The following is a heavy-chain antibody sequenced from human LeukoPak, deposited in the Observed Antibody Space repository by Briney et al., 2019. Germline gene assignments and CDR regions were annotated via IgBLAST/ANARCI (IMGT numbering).Heavy chain of an antibody. CDR3: ARSVAASDTYYFDY. J-gene: IGHJ4*02. Sequence: GESLQISCKGSGYSFTSYWIGWVRQMPGKGLEWMGIIYPGDSDTRYSPSFQGQVTISADKSISTAYLQWSGLKASDTAMYYCARSVAASDTYYFDYWGQGTLVTVSS. V-gene: IGHV5-51*01. D-gene: IGHD2-15*01. CDR1: GYSFTSYW. CDR2: IYPGDSDT.